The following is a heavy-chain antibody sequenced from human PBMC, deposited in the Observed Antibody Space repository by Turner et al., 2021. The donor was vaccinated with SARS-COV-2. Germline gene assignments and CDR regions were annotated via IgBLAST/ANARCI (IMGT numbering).Heavy chain of an antibody. V-gene: IGHV3-30*18. CDR2: ISYDGSNK. D-gene: IGHD3-10*01. Sequence: QVQLVESGGGVVQLGRSLRLSCAASGFTFSSYGMHWVRQAPGKGLEWVAVISYDGSNKYYADSVKGRFTISRDNSKNTLYLQMNSLRAEDTAVYYCAKDGAPFLLYFGEPTFYFDYWGQGTLVTVSS. CDR3: AKDGAPFLLYFGEPTFYFDY. J-gene: IGHJ4*02. CDR1: GFTFSSYG.